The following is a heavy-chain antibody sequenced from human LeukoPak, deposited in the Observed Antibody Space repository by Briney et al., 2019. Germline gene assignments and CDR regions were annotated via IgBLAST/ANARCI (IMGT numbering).Heavy chain of an antibody. CDR2: ISGDESST. V-gene: IGHV3-74*01. Sequence: PGGSLRLSCAASGFTFSSYWMPWVRQAPGKGLVWVSRISGDESSTTYADSVKGRFTVSRDNAKKTLYLQMNSLRAEDTAVYYCARAYVVCAAAASLRNTYYHFGMDVWGQGTTVTISS. D-gene: IGHD2-2*01. CDR1: GFTFSSYW. CDR3: ARAYVVCAAAASLRNTYYHFGMDV. J-gene: IGHJ6*01.